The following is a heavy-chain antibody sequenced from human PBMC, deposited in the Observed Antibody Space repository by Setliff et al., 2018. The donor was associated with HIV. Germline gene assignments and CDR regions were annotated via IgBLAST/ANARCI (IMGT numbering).Heavy chain of an antibody. D-gene: IGHD3-16*01. Sequence: PSETLSLTCTVSGASISRGSYYWSWIRQPAGKGLEWIGSIYNSGSTNYNPSLKSRVTISVDPSKNQLSMKLSSVTAADTAVYYCASGLISPRFWGQGTLVTVSS. CDR1: GASISRGSYY. V-gene: IGHV4-61*02. J-gene: IGHJ4*02. CDR2: IYNSGST. CDR3: ASGLISPRF.